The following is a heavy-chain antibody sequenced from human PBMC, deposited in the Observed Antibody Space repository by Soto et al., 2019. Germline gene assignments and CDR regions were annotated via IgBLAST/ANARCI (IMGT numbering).Heavy chain of an antibody. CDR2: INHSGST. Sequence: QVQLQQWGAGLLKPSETLSLTCDVYGVSFSGYYWTWIRQPPGKGLEWIGEINHSGSTLYNPSLKSRVTISVDTSNNQFSLRLTSVTAAETAVYYCARGKAAGWFDPWGQGTRVTVSS. CDR3: ARGKAAGWFDP. V-gene: IGHV4-34*01. J-gene: IGHJ5*02. D-gene: IGHD6-13*01. CDR1: GVSFSGYY.